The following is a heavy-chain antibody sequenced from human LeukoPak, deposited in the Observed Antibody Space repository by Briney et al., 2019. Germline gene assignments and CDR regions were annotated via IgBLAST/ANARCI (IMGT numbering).Heavy chain of an antibody. CDR3: AKAANYYDSSGYSVDYFDY. V-gene: IGHV3-23*01. J-gene: IGHJ4*02. CDR1: GFTFSSYA. Sequence: GGSLRLSCAASGFTFSSYAMSWVRQAPGKGLEWVSAISGSGGSTYYADSVKGRFTISRDNSKNTLYLQMNSLRAEDTAVYYCAKAANYYDSSGYSVDYFDYWGQGTLVTVSS. CDR2: ISGSGGST. D-gene: IGHD3-22*01.